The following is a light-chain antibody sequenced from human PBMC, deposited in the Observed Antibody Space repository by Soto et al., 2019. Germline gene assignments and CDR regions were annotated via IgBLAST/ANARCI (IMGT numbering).Light chain of an antibody. CDR1: QSVGTY. CDR3: QQRRNWPRAT. Sequence: EIVLTQSPATLSLSPGERATLSCRASQSVGTYLAWYQHKPGQGPRLLIYDASNRATGIPARFSGSGSGTDFTLTISSLEPGDFAVSSCQQRRNWPRATFGQGTKLEIK. J-gene: IGKJ2*01. CDR2: DAS. V-gene: IGKV3-11*01.